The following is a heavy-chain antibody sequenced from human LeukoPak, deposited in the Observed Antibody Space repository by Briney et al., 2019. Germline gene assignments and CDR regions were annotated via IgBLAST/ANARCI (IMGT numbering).Heavy chain of an antibody. D-gene: IGHD2/OR15-2a*01. V-gene: IGHV3-74*01. CDR3: VRSPPQVARKYYYHYMDV. CDR1: GLTFSTYW. J-gene: IGHJ6*03. CDR2: INFNGSMI. Sequence: PGGSLRLSCAGSGLTFSTYWMHWVRQAPGKGLVWVSSINFNGSMIKYTDSVNGRFTISRDNAKNTVFLQMNTLRAEDTSVYYCVRSPPQVARKYYYHYMDVWGKGTTVTVSS.